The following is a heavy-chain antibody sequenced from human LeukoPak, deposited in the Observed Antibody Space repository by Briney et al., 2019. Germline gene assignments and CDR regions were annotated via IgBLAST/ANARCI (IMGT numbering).Heavy chain of an antibody. Sequence: SETLSLTCAVYGGSFSGYYWSWIRQPPGEGLEWIGEINHSGSTNYNPSLKSRVTISVDTSKNQFSLKLSSVTAADTAVYYCARVVVVVPAAINWFDPWGQGTLVTVSS. CDR1: GGSFSGYY. D-gene: IGHD2-2*01. J-gene: IGHJ5*02. CDR3: ARVVVVVPAAINWFDP. V-gene: IGHV4-34*01. CDR2: INHSGST.